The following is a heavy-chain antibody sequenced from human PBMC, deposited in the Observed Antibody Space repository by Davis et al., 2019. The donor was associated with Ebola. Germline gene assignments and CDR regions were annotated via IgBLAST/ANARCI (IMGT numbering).Heavy chain of an antibody. CDR1: GDSFSDFF. D-gene: IGHD4-17*01. V-gene: IGHV4-34*01. Sequence: PSETLSLTCAVYGDSFSDFFWSWIRQPPGKGLEWIGETGHSGYTNYSPSLLSRVTISVDSSKRQFSLKLHSVTAADTAVYYCARTTKTNIEASGLGFNSFDSWGQGALVSVSS. J-gene: IGHJ5*01. CDR3: ARTTKTNIEASGLGFNSFDS. CDR2: TGHSGYT.